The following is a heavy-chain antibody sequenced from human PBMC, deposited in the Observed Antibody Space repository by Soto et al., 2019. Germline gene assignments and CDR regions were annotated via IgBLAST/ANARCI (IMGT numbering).Heavy chain of an antibody. J-gene: IGHJ6*02. D-gene: IGHD4-17*01. V-gene: IGHV1-69*13. CDR2: IIPIFGTA. CDR3: ARALRAPGDQGYSYYYGMDV. Sequence: SVKVSCKASGGTFSSYAISWVRQAPGQGLEWMGGIIPIFGTANYAQKFQGRVTITADESTSTAYMELSSLRSEDTAVYYCARALRAPGDQGYSYYYGMDVWGQGTTVTVSS. CDR1: GGTFSSYA.